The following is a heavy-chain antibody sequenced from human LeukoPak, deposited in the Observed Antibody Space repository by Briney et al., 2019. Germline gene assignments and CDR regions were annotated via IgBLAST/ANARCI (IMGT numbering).Heavy chain of an antibody. J-gene: IGHJ4*02. CDR3: ATGNYNRPFDY. V-gene: IGHV3-7*01. CDR2: IKQDGGEK. D-gene: IGHD1-7*01. Sequence: PGGSLRLSCAASGFSFSSYWMSWVRQAPGKGLEGVANIKQDGGEKYYVDSVKGRFTISRDNTKNTLYLQLNSLRAEDTAVYYRATGNYNRPFDYWGQGTLVTVSS. CDR1: GFSFSSYW.